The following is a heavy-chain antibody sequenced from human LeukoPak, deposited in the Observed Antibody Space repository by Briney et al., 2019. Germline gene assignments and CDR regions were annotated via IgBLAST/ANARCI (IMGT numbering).Heavy chain of an antibody. V-gene: IGHV3-21*01. J-gene: IGHJ3*02. D-gene: IGHD1-26*01. Sequence: PGRSLRLSCAASGFTFSSYSMNWVRQAPGKGLEWVSSISSSSSYIYYADSVKGRFTISRDNAKNSLYLQMNSLRAEDTAVYYCARELVGATTGDAFDIWGQGTMVTVSS. CDR2: ISSSSSYI. CDR3: ARELVGATTGDAFDI. CDR1: GFTFSSYS.